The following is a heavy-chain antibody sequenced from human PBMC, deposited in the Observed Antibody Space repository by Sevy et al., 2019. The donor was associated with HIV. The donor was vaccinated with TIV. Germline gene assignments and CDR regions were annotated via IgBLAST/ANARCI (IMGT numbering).Heavy chain of an antibody. CDR3: VKQGANSHPSFYDGPGPVNDYWGQGTLVTVSSGWTFCHCDYYNYYGLDV. CDR2: ISSNGGST. CDR1: GFTFSRYA. J-gene: IGHJ6*02. Sequence: GGSLRLSCSASGFTFSRYAMDWVRQAPGKRLEYVSVISSNGGSTYYADPVKGRFTISRDNSKNTLFLQMSSLRPEDTAVYYWVKQGANSHPSFYDGPGPVNDYWGQGTLVTVSSGWTFCHCDYYNYYGLDVWGQGTTVTVSS. V-gene: IGHV3-64D*06. D-gene: IGHD3-16*01.